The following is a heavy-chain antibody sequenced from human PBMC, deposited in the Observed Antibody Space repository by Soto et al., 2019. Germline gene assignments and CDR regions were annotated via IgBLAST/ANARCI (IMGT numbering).Heavy chain of an antibody. J-gene: IGHJ6*02. D-gene: IGHD3-16*01. Sequence: GESLKISCKGSGYSFTSYWIGWVRQMPGKGLEWMGIIYPGDSDTRYSPSFQGQVTISADKSISTAYLQWSSLKASDTAMYYCERAGDSLRGYYGMDVWGQGTTVTVSS. CDR2: IYPGDSDT. CDR1: GYSFTSYW. CDR3: ERAGDSLRGYYGMDV. V-gene: IGHV5-51*01.